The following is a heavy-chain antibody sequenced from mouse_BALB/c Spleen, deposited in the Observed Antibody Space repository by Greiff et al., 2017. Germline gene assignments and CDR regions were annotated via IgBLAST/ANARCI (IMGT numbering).Heavy chain of an antibody. D-gene: IGHD1-1*02. CDR3: ARNGGGY. CDR1: GFSLTSYG. CDR2: IWAGGST. Sequence: VQLQQSGPSLVAPSQSLSITCTVSGFSLTSYGVHWVRQPPGKGLEWLGVIWAGGSTNYNSALMSRLSISKDNSKSQVFFKMNSLQANDTAIYYCARNGGGYWGQGTTLTVSS. J-gene: IGHJ2*01. V-gene: IGHV2-9*02.